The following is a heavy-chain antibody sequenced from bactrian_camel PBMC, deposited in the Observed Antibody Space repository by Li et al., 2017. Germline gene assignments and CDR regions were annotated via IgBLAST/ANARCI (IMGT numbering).Heavy chain of an antibody. Sequence: VQLVESGGGSVQAAGSLRLSCVASGTNRYRTECMGWFRRSPGQEREGVASVVGDGTTAYGDSVKGRFTISRDNAKNTVYLQMNSLKPEDTAMYSRAAKRRCGSWRVEEEYHYWGQGTQVTVS. D-gene: IGHD7*01. CDR2: VVGDGTT. CDR3: AAKRRCGSWRVEEEYHY. CDR1: GTNRYRTEC. J-gene: IGHJ4*01. V-gene: IGHV3S53*01.